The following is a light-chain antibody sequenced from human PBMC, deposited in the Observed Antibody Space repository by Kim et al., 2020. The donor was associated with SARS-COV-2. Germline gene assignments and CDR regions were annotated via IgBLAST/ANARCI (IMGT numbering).Light chain of an antibody. CDR2: DAS. J-gene: IGKJ4*01. CDR3: QQRSHWPT. Sequence: EIVLTQSPATLSLSPGETATLSCRASQSIYNYLAWYQQKPGQAPRLLIYDASNRATGIPARFSGSGSGTDFTLTISSLEPEDFAVYYCQQRSHWPTFGGGTKVDIK. V-gene: IGKV3-11*01. CDR1: QSIYNY.